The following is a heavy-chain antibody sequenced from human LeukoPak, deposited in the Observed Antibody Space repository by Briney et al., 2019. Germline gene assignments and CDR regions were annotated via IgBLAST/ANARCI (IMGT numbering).Heavy chain of an antibody. V-gene: IGHV3-72*01. Sequence: GGSLRLSCAASGFSFSDHYMDWVRLAPGKGLEWVGRIKNKANSYGTDYAASVKGRFTLSRDDSKDSLYLQMNSLRSEGTALYYCTRVRLGAATRYFDYWGQGTLVTVSS. CDR1: GFSFSDHY. CDR3: TRVRLGAATRYFDY. J-gene: IGHJ4*02. D-gene: IGHD1-26*01. CDR2: IKNKANSYGT.